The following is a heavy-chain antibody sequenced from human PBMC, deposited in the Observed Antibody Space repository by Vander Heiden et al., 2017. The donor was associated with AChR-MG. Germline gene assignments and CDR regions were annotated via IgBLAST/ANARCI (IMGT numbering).Heavy chain of an antibody. CDR1: GYTFTDFW. CDR2: MYPGDSDT. D-gene: IGHD4-17*01. J-gene: IGHJ3*01. V-gene: IGHV5-51*01. CDR3: VAARDYGEGYFDV. Sequence: EVRLVQSGAEVKKPGESLKISCKASGYTFTDFWIGWVRQMPGKGLEWMGVMYPGDSDTRYSPSWQGQVIISSDKSVSTAYLQWSSLKASDTAIYYCVAARDYGEGYFDVWGQGTMVTVSS.